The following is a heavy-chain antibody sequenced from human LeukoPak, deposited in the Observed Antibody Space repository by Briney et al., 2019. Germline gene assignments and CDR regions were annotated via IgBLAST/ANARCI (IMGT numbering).Heavy chain of an antibody. D-gene: IGHD2-21*01. V-gene: IGHV3-66*01. Sequence: GGSLRFSCAASGFTVSSDYMSWVRQAPGKGLEWVSVIYSGGSTYYADSVKGRFTISRDNSKNTLYLQMNSLRAEDTAVYYCARGAASRVGIGFVYWGQGTLVTVSS. CDR1: GFTVSSDY. CDR3: ARGAASRVGIGFVY. J-gene: IGHJ4*02. CDR2: IYSGGST.